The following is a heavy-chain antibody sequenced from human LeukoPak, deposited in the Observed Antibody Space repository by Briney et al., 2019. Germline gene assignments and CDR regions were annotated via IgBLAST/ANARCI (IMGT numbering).Heavy chain of an antibody. CDR1: GFTFSSYS. Sequence: GASLRLSCAASGFTFSSYSMCWVRQAPGKGPEWVSGIKESGDITYYADSVKGRFTISRDNSKNTLYLQMNSLRAEDTAKYYCAKYCSGATCSGYWGQGTLVTVFS. CDR2: IKESGDIT. CDR3: AKYCSGATCSGY. D-gene: IGHD2-15*01. J-gene: IGHJ4*02. V-gene: IGHV3-23*01.